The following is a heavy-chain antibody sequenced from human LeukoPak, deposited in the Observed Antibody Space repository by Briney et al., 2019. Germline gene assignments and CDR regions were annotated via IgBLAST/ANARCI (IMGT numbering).Heavy chain of an antibody. D-gene: IGHD4-23*01. CDR1: GFTFSSYG. CDR3: AKDRPTVVTRRHYFDY. CDR2: ISGSGGST. Sequence: GGSLRLSCAASGFTFSSYGMSWVRQAPGKGLEWVSAISGSGGSTYYADSVKGRFTISRDNSKNTLYLQMNSLRAEDTAVYYCAKDRPTVVTRRHYFDYWGQGILVTVSS. V-gene: IGHV3-23*01. J-gene: IGHJ4*02.